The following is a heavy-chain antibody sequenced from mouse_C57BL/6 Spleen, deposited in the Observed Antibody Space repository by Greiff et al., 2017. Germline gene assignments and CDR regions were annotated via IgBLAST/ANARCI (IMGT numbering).Heavy chain of an antibody. V-gene: IGHV3-6*01. CDR1: GYSITSGYY. CDR3: ARGVYYGSSYDYFDY. Sequence: ESGPGLVKPSQSLSLTCSVTGYSITSGYYWNWIRQFPGTKLEWMGYISYDGSNNYNPSLKTRISITRDPSKNQFFLKLNSVTTEDTATYYCARGVYYGSSYDYFDYWGQGTTLTVSS. CDR2: ISYDGSN. J-gene: IGHJ2*01. D-gene: IGHD1-1*01.